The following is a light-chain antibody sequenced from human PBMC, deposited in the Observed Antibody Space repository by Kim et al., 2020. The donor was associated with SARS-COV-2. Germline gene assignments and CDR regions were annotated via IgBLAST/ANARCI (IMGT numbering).Light chain of an antibody. J-gene: IGKJ5*01. CDR3: QQYHNLPV. CDR2: DAS. V-gene: IGKV1-33*01. Sequence: IQMTQSPSSLSASVGDKVTISCRASQNINNYVNWYQQKPGKAPKLLIYDASNLETGVPSRFSGSGSGTDFTFIISNLQPEDIATYYCQQYHNLPVFGQGTRLEIK. CDR1: QNINNY.